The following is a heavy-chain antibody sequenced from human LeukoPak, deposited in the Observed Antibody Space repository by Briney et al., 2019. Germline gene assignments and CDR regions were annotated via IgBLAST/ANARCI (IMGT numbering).Heavy chain of an antibody. Sequence: ETLSLTCTVSGGSISSYYWSWIRQPPGKGLEWVSAISGSGGSTYYADSVKGRFTISRDNSKNTLYLQMNSLRAEDTAVYYCAKDTSGYFDYWGQGTLVTVSS. CDR3: AKDTSGYFDY. J-gene: IGHJ4*02. CDR1: GGSISSYY. V-gene: IGHV3-23*01. D-gene: IGHD3-16*01. CDR2: ISGSGGST.